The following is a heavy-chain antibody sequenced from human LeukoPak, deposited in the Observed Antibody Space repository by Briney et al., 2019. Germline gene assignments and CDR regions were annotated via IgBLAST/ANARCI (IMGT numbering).Heavy chain of an antibody. CDR1: GGTFSSYA. V-gene: IGHV1-69*05. Sequence: ASVKVSCKASGGTFSSYAISWVRQAPGQGLEWMGGIIPIFGTANYAQKFQGRVTMTRDMSTSTVYMELSSLRSEDTAVYYCARDATPIGYCSGGSCLGLDYWGQGTLVTVSS. D-gene: IGHD2-15*01. CDR3: ARDATPIGYCSGGSCLGLDY. CDR2: IIPIFGTA. J-gene: IGHJ4*02.